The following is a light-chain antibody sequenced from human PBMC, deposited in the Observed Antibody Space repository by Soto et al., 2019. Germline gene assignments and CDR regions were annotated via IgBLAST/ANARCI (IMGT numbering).Light chain of an antibody. J-gene: IGKJ4*01. CDR3: QQYNSYSLT. V-gene: IGKV3-20*01. CDR1: QSVSNNY. CDR2: GAS. Sequence: EILLTQSPGTLSLSPWEIATLSCRASQSVSNNYLAWYQQKPGQAPRLLIYGASNRATGIPDRFSGSGSGTEFTLTISSLQPDDFATYYCQQYNSYSLTFGGGTKVDIK.